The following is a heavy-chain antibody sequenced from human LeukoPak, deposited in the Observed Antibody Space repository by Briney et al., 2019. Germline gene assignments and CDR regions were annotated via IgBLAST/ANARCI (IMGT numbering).Heavy chain of an antibody. D-gene: IGHD2-2*01. Sequence: ASVKVSCKASGYIFTSHGISWVRQAPGQGLEWMGWISAYNGNTNYAQKLQGRVTMTTDTSTSTAYMELRSLRSDDTAVYYCARADLGYCSSTSCYYPPKYYYYYYMDVWGKGTTVTVSS. CDR2: ISAYNGNT. CDR3: ARADLGYCSSTSCYYPPKYYYYYYMDV. J-gene: IGHJ6*03. CDR1: GYIFTSHG. V-gene: IGHV1-18*01.